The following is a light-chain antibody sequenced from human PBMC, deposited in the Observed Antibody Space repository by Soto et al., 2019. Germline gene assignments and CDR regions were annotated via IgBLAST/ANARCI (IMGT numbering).Light chain of an antibody. CDR3: QQYKNWPPWA. CDR2: DAS. J-gene: IGKJ1*01. Sequence: EIVLTQSPATLSLSPGERATLACRASQSVSSYLAWYQQKPGQAPRLLIYDASNRATGIPARFSGSGSGTEFTLTISNLQSEDFAVYYCQQYKNWPPWAFGQGTKVDI. V-gene: IGKV3-11*01. CDR1: QSVSSY.